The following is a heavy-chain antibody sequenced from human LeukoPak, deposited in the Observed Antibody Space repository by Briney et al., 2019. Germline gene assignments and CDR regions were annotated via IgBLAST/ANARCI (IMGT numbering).Heavy chain of an antibody. CDR2: VSSRAQSI. J-gene: IGHJ4*02. CDR1: GFTFSNQY. CDR3: ARWLYSGGWAIDY. Sequence: PGGSLRLSCAASGFTFSNQYMIWIRQAPGKGLEWVSSVSSRAQSIYYADSVKGRFTISRDNAKNSLFLQMNTLIADDTAVYYCARWLYSGGWAIDYWGQGTMVSVSS. D-gene: IGHD6-19*01. V-gene: IGHV3-11*04.